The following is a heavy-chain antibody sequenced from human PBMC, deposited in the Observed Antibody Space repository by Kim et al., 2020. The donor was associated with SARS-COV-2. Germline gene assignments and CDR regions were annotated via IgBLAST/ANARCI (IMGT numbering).Heavy chain of an antibody. CDR2: IYYSAST. CDR1: GGSISSGGYY. CDR3: ARAPITMIVVVQAFDI. V-gene: IGHV4-31*03. J-gene: IGHJ3*02. Sequence: SETLSLTGTVSGGSISSGGYYWSWIRQHPGKGLEWIGYIYYSASTYYNPSLKSRVTISLDTSKNQFSLKLSAVTAADTAVYYCARAPITMIVVVQAFDIWGQGTMVTVSS. D-gene: IGHD3-22*01.